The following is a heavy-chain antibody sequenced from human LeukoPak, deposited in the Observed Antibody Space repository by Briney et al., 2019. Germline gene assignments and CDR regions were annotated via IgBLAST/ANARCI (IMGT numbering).Heavy chain of an antibody. J-gene: IGHJ4*02. CDR1: GGSISSGGYY. V-gene: IGHV4-31*03. D-gene: IGHD6-13*01. CDR2: IYYSGST. CDR3: ASNGISSSSDY. Sequence: SETLSLTCTVSGGSISSGGYYWGWLRQHPGKGLEWIGYIYYSGSTYYNPSLKSRFTISVDTSKNQFSLKLSSVTAADTAVYYCASNGISSSSDYWGQGTLVTVSS.